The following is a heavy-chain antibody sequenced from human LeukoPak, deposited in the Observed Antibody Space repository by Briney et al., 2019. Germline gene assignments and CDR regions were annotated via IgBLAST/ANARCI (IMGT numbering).Heavy chain of an antibody. D-gene: IGHD1-26*01. V-gene: IGHV3-9*01. CDR3: AKDQNSGSYQYFDY. CDR2: ISWNSGSI. CDR1: GFTFDDYA. Sequence: SGGSLRLSCAASGFTFDDYAMHWVRQAPGKGLEWVSGISWNSGSIGYADSVKGRFTISGDNAKNSLYLQMNSLRAEDTALYYCAKDQNSGSYQYFDYWGQGTLVTVSP. J-gene: IGHJ4*02.